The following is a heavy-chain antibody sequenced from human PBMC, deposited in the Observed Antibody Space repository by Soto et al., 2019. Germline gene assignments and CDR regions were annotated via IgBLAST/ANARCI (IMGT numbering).Heavy chain of an antibody. J-gene: IGHJ4*02. D-gene: IGHD2-15*01. V-gene: IGHV4-4*02. CDR3: ARAVGYCSGGSCHGLDY. CDR1: GGSISSSNW. Sequence: QVQLQESGPGLVRPSGTLALTCAVSGGSISSSNWWNWVRQPPGKGLEWIGEIYHSGATNYNPSLNSRVTISVDKSKNQFSQKLSSVTAAETAVYYCARAVGYCSGGSCHGLDYWGQGTLVTVSS. CDR2: IYHSGAT.